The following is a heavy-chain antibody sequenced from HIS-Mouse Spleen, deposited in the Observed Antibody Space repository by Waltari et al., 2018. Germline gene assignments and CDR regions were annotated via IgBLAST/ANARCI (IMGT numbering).Heavy chain of an antibody. Sequence: QLQLQESGPGLVKPSETLSLTCTVSGGSISSSSYYWGWIRQPPGKGLEWIGGIYYSGSTYYKPSLKSRVTISVDTSKNQFSLKLSSVTAADTAVYYCALYNWNYYFDYWGQGTLVTVSS. CDR1: GGSISSSSYY. CDR3: ALYNWNYYFDY. CDR2: IYYSGST. V-gene: IGHV4-39*07. J-gene: IGHJ4*02. D-gene: IGHD1-7*01.